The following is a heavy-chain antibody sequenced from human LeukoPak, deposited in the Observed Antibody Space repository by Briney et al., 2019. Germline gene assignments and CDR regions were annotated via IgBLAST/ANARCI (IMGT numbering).Heavy chain of an antibody. V-gene: IGHV4-39*01. CDR2: IYYSGST. Sequence: SETLSLTCTVSGGSISSSSYYWGWIRQPPGKGLEWIGSIYYSGSTYYNPSLKSRVTISVDTSKNQFSLKLSSVTAADTAVYYCASGGDIVVVPAAIGAFDIWGQGTMVTVSS. CDR1: GGSISSSSYY. D-gene: IGHD2-2*01. CDR3: ASGGDIVVVPAAIGAFDI. J-gene: IGHJ3*02.